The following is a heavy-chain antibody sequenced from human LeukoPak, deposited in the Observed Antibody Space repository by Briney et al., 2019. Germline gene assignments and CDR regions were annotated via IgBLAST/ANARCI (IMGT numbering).Heavy chain of an antibody. D-gene: IGHD2/OR15-2a*01. CDR3: ARGGSGGIVTNVLDS. V-gene: IGHV1-2*02. CDR1: GYTFTGYY. Sequence: GASVKVSCKASGYTFTGYYMHWVRQAPGQGLEWTAWINPNSGGTNYAQKFQGRVTMTRDTSISTAYMELSRLTSDDTAVYYCARGGSGGIVTNVLDSWGQGTLVTVSS. J-gene: IGHJ5*01. CDR2: INPNSGGT.